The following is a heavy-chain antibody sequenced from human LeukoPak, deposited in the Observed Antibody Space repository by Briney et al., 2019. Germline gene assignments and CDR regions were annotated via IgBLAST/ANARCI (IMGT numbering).Heavy chain of an antibody. J-gene: IGHJ4*02. CDR3: AYLSISMIVVD. D-gene: IGHD3-22*01. CDR1: GFTFNSYS. CDR2: ISSSSSYI. V-gene: IGHV3-21*01. Sequence: PGDSLRLSCAASGFTFNSYSMDWVRQAPGKRLEWVSYISSSSSYIYYADSVKGRFTISRDNAKNSLYLQMNSLRAEDTAVYYCAYLSISMIVVDWGQGTLVTVSS.